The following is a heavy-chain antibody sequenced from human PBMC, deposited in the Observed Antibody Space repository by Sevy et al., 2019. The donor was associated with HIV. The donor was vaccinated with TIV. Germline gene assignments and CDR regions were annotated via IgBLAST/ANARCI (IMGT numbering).Heavy chain of an antibody. CDR2: ISSSSSYI. D-gene: IGHD4-17*01. V-gene: IGHV3-21*01. Sequence: GGSLRLSCAASGFTFSSYSMNWVRQAPGKGLEWVSSISSSSSYIYYADSVKGTFTISRDNAKNSLYLQMNSLRAEDTAVYYCAATWVTTSPAFAIWGQGTMVTASS. CDR3: AATWVTTSPAFAI. CDR1: GFTFSSYS. J-gene: IGHJ3*02.